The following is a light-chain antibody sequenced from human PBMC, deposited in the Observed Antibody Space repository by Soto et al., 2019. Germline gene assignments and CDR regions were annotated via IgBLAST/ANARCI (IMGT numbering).Light chain of an antibody. CDR1: QSVSSN. CDR2: GAF. CDR3: QHYVTSSIT. Sequence: EIVMTQSPVTLSVSPGERATLSCRASQSVSSNLAWYQQKPGQAPSLLIYGAFTRATGIPARFSGTGSGTEFTLTISRLEPEDFAVYYCQHYVTSSITFGQGTRLEIK. V-gene: IGKV3-15*01. J-gene: IGKJ5*01.